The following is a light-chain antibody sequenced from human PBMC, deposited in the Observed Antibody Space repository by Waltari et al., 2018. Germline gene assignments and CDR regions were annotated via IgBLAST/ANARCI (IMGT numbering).Light chain of an antibody. J-gene: IGLJ2*01. CDR1: SSAFGAHNY. CDR3: SSYAGSNGVL. CDR2: EVL. V-gene: IGLV2-8*01. Sequence: QSALTPPPSASGSPGQSVTLPCSGTSSAFGAHNYVSCYQQHPGNAPKPMIYEVLKRPSGVPPRFSGSKSGNTASLTVSELQAEDEADYYCSSYAGSNGVLFGGGTKVTVL.